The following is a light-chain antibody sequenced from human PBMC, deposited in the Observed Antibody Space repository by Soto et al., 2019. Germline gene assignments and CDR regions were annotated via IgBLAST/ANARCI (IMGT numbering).Light chain of an antibody. CDR2: KES. Sequence: DIQMTQSPSTLSGSVGDRVTITCRASQTISSWLAWYQQKPGKATKLLIYKESTLKSGVPSRFSGSGSGTEFTLTISSLQPDDFATYYCQHYNSYSEALGQGTKGDI. J-gene: IGKJ1*01. V-gene: IGKV1-5*03. CDR1: QTISSW. CDR3: QHYNSYSEA.